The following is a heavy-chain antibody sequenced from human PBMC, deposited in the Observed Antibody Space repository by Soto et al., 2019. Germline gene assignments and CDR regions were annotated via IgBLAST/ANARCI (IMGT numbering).Heavy chain of an antibody. Sequence: SETLSLTCTVSGGSISGGDYYWSWIRQPPGKGLEWIGYIYYSGSTYYNPSLKSRVTISVDTSKNQFSLKLSSVTAADTAVYYCARVGGALWFGELFGFYNWFDPWGQGTLVTVSS. CDR2: IYYSGST. CDR3: ARVGGALWFGELFGFYNWFDP. D-gene: IGHD3-10*01. CDR1: GGSISGGDYY. J-gene: IGHJ5*02. V-gene: IGHV4-30-4*01.